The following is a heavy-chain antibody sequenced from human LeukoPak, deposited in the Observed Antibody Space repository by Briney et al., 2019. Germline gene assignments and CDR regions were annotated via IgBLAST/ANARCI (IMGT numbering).Heavy chain of an antibody. V-gene: IGHV3-21*01. D-gene: IGHD1-1*01. CDR1: GFTFSSYS. CDR3: ARDAPRYAFDI. CDR2: ISSSSSYI. J-gene: IGHJ3*02. Sequence: GGSLRLSCAASGFTFSSYSMNWVRQAPGKGLEWVSSISSSSSYIYYADSVKGRFTISRDNAKNSLYLQMNSLRAEDTAVYYCARDAPRYAFDIWGQGTMVTVSS.